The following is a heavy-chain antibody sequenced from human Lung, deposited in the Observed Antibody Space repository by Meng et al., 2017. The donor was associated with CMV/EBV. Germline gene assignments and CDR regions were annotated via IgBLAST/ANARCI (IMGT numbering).Heavy chain of an antibody. Sequence: SCAASGFTFSSYSMNWVRQAPGKGLEWVSSISSSSSYIYYADSVKGRFTISRDNAKNSLYLQMNSLRAEDTAVYYCARAYYYDSSGYYIAPNYYYYGMDVWXQGTXVTV. CDR2: ISSSSSYI. D-gene: IGHD3-22*01. J-gene: IGHJ6*02. CDR1: GFTFSSYS. CDR3: ARAYYYDSSGYYIAPNYYYYGMDV. V-gene: IGHV3-21*01.